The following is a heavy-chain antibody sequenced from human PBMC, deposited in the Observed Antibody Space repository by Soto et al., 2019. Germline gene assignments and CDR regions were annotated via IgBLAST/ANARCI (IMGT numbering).Heavy chain of an antibody. V-gene: IGHV3-23*01. CDR2: ISGSDGKT. CDR3: ARWSYLDY. CDR1: GFSFGSYA. J-gene: IGHJ4*02. D-gene: IGHD3-3*01. Sequence: GGSLRLSCAASGFSFGSYALSWVRQAPGKGLEWVSTISGSDGKTFYADAVKGRFSISRDTSQNTLYLQMNSLRADDTAIYYCARWSYLDYWGQGTRVTAPQ.